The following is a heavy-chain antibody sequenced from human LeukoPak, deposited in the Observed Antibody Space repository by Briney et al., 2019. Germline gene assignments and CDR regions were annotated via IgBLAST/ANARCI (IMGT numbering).Heavy chain of an antibody. Sequence: PSETLSLTCTVSGGSISSYYWSWIRQPPGKGLEWIGYIYYSGSTNYNPSLKSRVTISVDTSKNQFSLKLSSVTAADTAVYYCAREYQLLYAFDIWGQGTMVTVSS. CDR1: GGSISSYY. V-gene: IGHV4-59*12. D-gene: IGHD2-2*01. CDR2: IYYSGST. CDR3: AREYQLLYAFDI. J-gene: IGHJ3*02.